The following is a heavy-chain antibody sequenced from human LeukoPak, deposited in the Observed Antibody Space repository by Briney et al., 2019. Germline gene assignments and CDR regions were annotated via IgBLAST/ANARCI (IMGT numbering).Heavy chain of an antibody. CDR3: AKVGHNLSGYDY. J-gene: IGHJ4*02. V-gene: IGHV3-23*01. CDR1: GFTFSSYA. D-gene: IGHD3-9*01. Sequence: GGSLRLSCAASGFTFSSYAMSWVRQAPGKGLEWVSAISGSGGSTCYADSVKARFTISRDNSKNTLYLQMNSLRAEDTAVYYCAKVGHNLSGYDYWGQGTLVTVSS. CDR2: ISGSGGST.